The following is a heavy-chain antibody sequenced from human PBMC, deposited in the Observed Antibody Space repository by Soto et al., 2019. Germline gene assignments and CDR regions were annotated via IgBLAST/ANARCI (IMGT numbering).Heavy chain of an antibody. D-gene: IGHD3-10*01. CDR2: VYYSGST. Sequence: PSETLSLTCTVSGGSISSGDYYWSWIRQPPGKGLEWIGYVYYSGSTYYNPSLKSRVTISVDTSKNQLSLKLSSVTAADTAVYYCARDFGDYGSGADAFDIWGQGTMVTVSS. CDR3: ARDFGDYGSGADAFDI. V-gene: IGHV4-30-4*01. J-gene: IGHJ3*02. CDR1: GGSISSGDYY.